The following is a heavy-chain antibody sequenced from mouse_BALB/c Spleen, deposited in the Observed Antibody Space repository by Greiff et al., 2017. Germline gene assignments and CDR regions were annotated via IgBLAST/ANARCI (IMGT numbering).Heavy chain of an antibody. CDR1: GYAFTNYL. CDR2: INPGSGGT. D-gene: IGHD3-3*01. J-gene: IGHJ4*01. Sequence: VKLQESGAELVRPGTSVKVSCKASGYAFTNYLIEWVKQRPGQGLEWIGVINPGSGGTNYNEKFKGKATLTADKSSSTAYMQLSSLTSDDSAVYFCARKGRWAMDYWGQGTSVTVSS. V-gene: IGHV1-54*01. CDR3: ARKGRWAMDY.